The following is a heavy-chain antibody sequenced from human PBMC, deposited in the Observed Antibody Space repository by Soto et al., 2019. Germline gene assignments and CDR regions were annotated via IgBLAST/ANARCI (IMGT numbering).Heavy chain of an antibody. CDR1: GITFSNYV. CDR3: AKEAGGGAAMVTSYFDY. CDR2: ISGSGTST. Sequence: EVQLLESGGGLVQPGGSLRLSCAASGITFSNYVLSWVRQAPGKGLEWVSSISGSGTSTYYADSVKGRFSISRDTSKRTLYLHMSSLRADDTAIYYCAKEAGGGAAMVTSYFDYWGQGTLVTVSS. V-gene: IGHV3-23*01. D-gene: IGHD5-18*01. J-gene: IGHJ4*02.